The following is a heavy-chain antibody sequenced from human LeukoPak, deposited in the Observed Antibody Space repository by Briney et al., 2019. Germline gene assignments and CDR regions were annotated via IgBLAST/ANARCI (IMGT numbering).Heavy chain of an antibody. CDR3: ARSAYYGSGSYYFDY. Sequence: SVKVSYKASGGTFSSYAISWVRQAPGQGLEWMGGIIPIFGTANYAQKFQGRVTITADESTSTAYMELSSLRSEDTAVYYCARSAYYGSGSYYFDYWGQGTLVTVSS. CDR2: IIPIFGTA. D-gene: IGHD3-10*01. CDR1: GGTFSSYA. J-gene: IGHJ4*02. V-gene: IGHV1-69*13.